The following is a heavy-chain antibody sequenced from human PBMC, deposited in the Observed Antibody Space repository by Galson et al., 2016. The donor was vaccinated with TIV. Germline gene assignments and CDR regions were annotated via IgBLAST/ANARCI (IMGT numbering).Heavy chain of an antibody. CDR2: IYPADSDT. CDR3: AKQEGQSNADFFYDAFDI. V-gene: IGHV5-51*03. J-gene: IGHJ3*02. CDR1: GYRFTRYW. Sequence: QSGAEVKKPGESLKISCKASGYRFTRYWIGWVRQMPGKGLEWMGIIYPADSDTRYSPSFQGQVTMSADSSISTAYLQWSSLTPSDSGIYYCAKQEGQSNADFFYDAFDIWGQGTMVTVSS. D-gene: IGHD3/OR15-3a*01.